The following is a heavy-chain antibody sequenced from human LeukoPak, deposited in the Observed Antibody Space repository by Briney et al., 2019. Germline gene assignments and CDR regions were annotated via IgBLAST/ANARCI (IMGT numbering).Heavy chain of an antibody. V-gene: IGHV1-69*06. D-gene: IGHD4-23*01. CDR3: ARGQNYGGNLGGAFDI. J-gene: IGHJ3*02. CDR1: GGTFSSYA. Sequence: ASVKVSCKASGGTFSSYAISWVRQAPGQGLEWMGGIIPIFGTANYAQKFQGRVTITADKSTSTAYMELSSLRSEDTAVYYCARGQNYGGNLGGAFDIWGQGTMVTVSS. CDR2: IIPIFGTA.